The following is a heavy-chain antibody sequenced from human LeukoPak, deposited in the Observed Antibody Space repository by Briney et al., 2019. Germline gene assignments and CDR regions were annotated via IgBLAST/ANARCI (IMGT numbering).Heavy chain of an antibody. V-gene: IGHV3-30*03. CDR3: ARDEGFYGDYYYYYGMDV. Sequence: GGSLRLSCAASGFTFSSYGMHWVRQAPGKGLEWVAVISYDGSNKYYADSVKGRFTISRDNSKNTLYLQMNSLRAEDTAVYYCARDEGFYGDYYYYYGMDVWGQGTTVTVSS. CDR2: ISYDGSNK. D-gene: IGHD4-17*01. J-gene: IGHJ6*02. CDR1: GFTFSSYG.